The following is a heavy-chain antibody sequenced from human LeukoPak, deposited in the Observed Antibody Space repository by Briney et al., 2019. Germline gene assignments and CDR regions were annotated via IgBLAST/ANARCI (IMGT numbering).Heavy chain of an antibody. CDR1: GFTFSSYA. J-gene: IGHJ4*02. D-gene: IGHD3-3*01. Sequence: GGSLRLSCAASGFTFSSYAMSWVRQAPGKGLEWVSAISGSGGSTYYADSVKGRFTISRDDSKNTLYLQMNSLRAEDTAVYYCAKLPYDFWSGYYFSYFDYWGQGTLVTVPS. V-gene: IGHV3-23*01. CDR3: AKLPYDFWSGYYFSYFDY. CDR2: ISGSGGST.